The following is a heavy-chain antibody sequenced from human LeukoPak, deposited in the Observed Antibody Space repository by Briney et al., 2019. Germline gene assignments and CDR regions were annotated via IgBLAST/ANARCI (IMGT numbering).Heavy chain of an antibody. J-gene: IGHJ6*03. CDR3: ARADSANYYDSGRYFNYFYMDV. V-gene: IGHV4-59*11. CDR2: MYYSGST. Sequence: SETLSLTCTVSGASISSHYWSWIRQPPGKGLEWIGYMYYSGSTKYNPSLKSRVTISVDTSKNQFSLKLSSVTAADTAVYFCARADSANYYDSGRYFNYFYMDVWGRGTTVTVSS. D-gene: IGHD3-10*01. CDR1: GASISSHY.